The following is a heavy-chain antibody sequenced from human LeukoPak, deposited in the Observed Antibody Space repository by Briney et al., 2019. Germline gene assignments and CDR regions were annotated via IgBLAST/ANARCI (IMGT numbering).Heavy chain of an antibody. Sequence: ASVKVSCKASGYTFTGYYIHWVRQAPGQGLEWMGWSNPNSGGTNYAQKFQGRVTMTRDTSISTTYMELSRLTSDDTAVYYCARDLVLRYFHWSRGAFDIWGQGTMVTVSS. CDR3: ARDLVLRYFHWSRGAFDI. CDR1: GYTFTGYY. D-gene: IGHD3-9*01. J-gene: IGHJ3*02. CDR2: SNPNSGGT. V-gene: IGHV1-2*02.